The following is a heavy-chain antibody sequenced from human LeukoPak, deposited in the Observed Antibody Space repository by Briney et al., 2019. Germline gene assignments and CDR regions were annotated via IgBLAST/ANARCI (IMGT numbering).Heavy chain of an antibody. J-gene: IGHJ3*02. CDR1: GGSISSYY. V-gene: IGHV4-59*08. Sequence: SETLSLTCTVSGGSISSYYWSWIRQPPGKGLEWIGYIYYSGSTNYNPSLKSRVTISVDTSKNQFSLKLSSVTAADTAVYYCARQQDGARYDSSGLPRSAFDIWGQGTMVTVSS. CDR3: ARQQDGARYDSSGLPRSAFDI. D-gene: IGHD3-22*01. CDR2: IYYSGST.